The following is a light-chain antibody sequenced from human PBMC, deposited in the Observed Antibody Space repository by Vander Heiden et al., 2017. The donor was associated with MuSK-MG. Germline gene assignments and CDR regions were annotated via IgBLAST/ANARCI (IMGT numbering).Light chain of an antibody. CDR2: GAS. CDR1: HSVSSN. Sequence: EIVMTQSPVTLSVSPGERATLSCRASHSVSSNLAWYQQKPGQAPRLLIYGASTRATGIPARFSGSGSGTEFTLTISSLQSEDFAIYYCQQYNNWPPLTFGGGTKVEIK. V-gene: IGKV3-15*01. J-gene: IGKJ4*01. CDR3: QQYNNWPPLT.